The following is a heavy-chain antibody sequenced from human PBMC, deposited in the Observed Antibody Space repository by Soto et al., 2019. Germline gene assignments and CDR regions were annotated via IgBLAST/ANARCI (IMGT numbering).Heavy chain of an antibody. V-gene: IGHV4-61*01. D-gene: IGHD1-26*01. Sequence: QVQLQESGPGLVKPSETLSLTCTVSGGSVSSGSYYWSWIRQPPGKGLEWIGYIYYSGSTNYNPSLKSRVTISVDTSKNQFSLKLSSVTAADTAVYYCASNLVGATLDGAFDIWGQGTMVTVSS. CDR3: ASNLVGATLDGAFDI. CDR1: GGSVSSGSYY. J-gene: IGHJ3*02. CDR2: IYYSGST.